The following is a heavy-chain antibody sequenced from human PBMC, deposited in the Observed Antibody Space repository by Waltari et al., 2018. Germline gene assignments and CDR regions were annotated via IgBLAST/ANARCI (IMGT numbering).Heavy chain of an antibody. J-gene: IGHJ4*02. CDR2: IYYSGST. Sequence: QLQLQESGPGLVKPSETLSLTCTVPGGSISSSSYYWGWIRQPPGKGLEWIGSIYYSGSTYYNPSLKSRVTISVDTSKNQFSLKLSSVTAADTAVYYCARSLIGGSSLGYFDYWGQGTLVTVSS. CDR3: ARSLIGGSSLGYFDY. V-gene: IGHV4-39*01. CDR1: GGSISSSSYY. D-gene: IGHD1-26*01.